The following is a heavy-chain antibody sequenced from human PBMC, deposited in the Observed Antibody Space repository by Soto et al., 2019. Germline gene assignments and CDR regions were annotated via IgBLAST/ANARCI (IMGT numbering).Heavy chain of an antibody. J-gene: IGHJ4*01. CDR3: ARHRQWLLRVFDY. CDR2: VYFTGDT. D-gene: IGHD6-19*01. CDR1: GGSIISNRDFY. Sequence: SETLSLTCSVSGGSIISNRDFYWGWIRQSPGEGLEWIASVYFTGDTYYNPSLKSRVTISVDTSKNQFYVRVNSVAAADTAVYYCARHRQWLLRVFDYWGHGILVTVSS. V-gene: IGHV4-39*01.